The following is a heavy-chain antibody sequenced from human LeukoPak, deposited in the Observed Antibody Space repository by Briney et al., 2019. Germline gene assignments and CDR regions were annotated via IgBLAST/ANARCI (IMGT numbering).Heavy chain of an antibody. D-gene: IGHD3-3*01. CDR3: AGSTDYDFWSGPDAFDI. V-gene: IGHV3-7*01. J-gene: IGHJ3*02. Sequence: GWSVRLSCAASGFTFSSYWMSWVRQAPGKGREWVANIKQDGSEKYYVDSVKGRLTICRDNAKNSLYLQMNSLRAEDTAVYYCAGSTDYDFWSGPDAFDIWGQGTMVTVSS. CDR2: IKQDGSEK. CDR1: GFTFSSYW.